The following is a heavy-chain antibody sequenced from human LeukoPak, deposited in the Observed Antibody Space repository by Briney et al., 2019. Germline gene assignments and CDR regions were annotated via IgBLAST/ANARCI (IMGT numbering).Heavy chain of an antibody. J-gene: IGHJ5*02. Sequence: SETLSLTCTVSGGSISSYYWSWIRQPPGKGLEWIGYIYYSGSTNYNPSLKSRVTISVDTSKNQFSLKLSSVTAADTAVYYCARALAAAGILVWFDPWGQGTLVTVSS. CDR3: ARALAAAGILVWFDP. CDR2: IYYSGST. V-gene: IGHV4-59*12. CDR1: GGSISSYY. D-gene: IGHD6-13*01.